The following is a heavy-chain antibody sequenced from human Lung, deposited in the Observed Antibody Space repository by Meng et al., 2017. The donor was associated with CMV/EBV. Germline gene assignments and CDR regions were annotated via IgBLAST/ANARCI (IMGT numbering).Heavy chain of an antibody. CDR2: IHYDTGET. Sequence: ASVKVSCKTSGYTFAGHYLHWLRQAPGQGLEWMAWIHYDTGETNYAQNFHGRVTVTRDTSITTVYMELRSLRPDDTAMYYCARDDNWGPDYWGQGTRVTVSS. CDR1: GYTFAGHY. J-gene: IGHJ4*02. D-gene: IGHD7-27*01. V-gene: IGHV1-2*02. CDR3: ARDDNWGPDY.